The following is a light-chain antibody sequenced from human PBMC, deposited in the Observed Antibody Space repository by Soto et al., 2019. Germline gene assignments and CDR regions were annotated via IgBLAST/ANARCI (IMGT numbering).Light chain of an antibody. J-gene: IGKJ5*01. Sequence: EIVMTQSPATLSVSPGGRVTLSCRASQSVSSNLAWYQQKSDQAPRLLIYGASTRATGIPARFSGSGSGTEFTLTISSLQSEDFATYYCQQYNEWPPVTFGQGTRLE. CDR2: GAS. CDR1: QSVSSN. V-gene: IGKV3-15*01. CDR3: QQYNEWPPVT.